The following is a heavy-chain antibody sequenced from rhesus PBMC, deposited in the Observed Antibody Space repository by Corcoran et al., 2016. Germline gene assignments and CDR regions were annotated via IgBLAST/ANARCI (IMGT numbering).Heavy chain of an antibody. Sequence: QVQLQESGPGLVKPSETLSLTCAVSGYSISSGYGWSWIRQPPGKGLEWIGYIGGSSGSNNYNPSLKSRVTISKDTSKNQFSLKLSAVTAADTAVYYCARVWYYWYFDLWGPGTPITISS. V-gene: IGHV4-127*01. D-gene: IGHD2-21*01. CDR1: GYSISSGYG. CDR3: ARVWYYWYFDL. CDR2: IGGSSGSN. J-gene: IGHJ2*01.